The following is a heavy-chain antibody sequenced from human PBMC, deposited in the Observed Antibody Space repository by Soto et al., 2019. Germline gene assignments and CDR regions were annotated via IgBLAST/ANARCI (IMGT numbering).Heavy chain of an antibody. CDR3: ARDVLVVPGYFYYYGMDV. CDR1: GGSISSYY. Sequence: KTSETLSLTCTVSGGSISSYYWSWIRQPAGKGLEWIGRIYTSGSTNYNPSLKSRVTMSVDTSKNQFSLKLSSVTAADTAAYYCARDVLVVPGYFYYYGMDVWGQGTTVTVSS. CDR2: IYTSGST. D-gene: IGHD2-15*01. J-gene: IGHJ6*02. V-gene: IGHV4-4*07.